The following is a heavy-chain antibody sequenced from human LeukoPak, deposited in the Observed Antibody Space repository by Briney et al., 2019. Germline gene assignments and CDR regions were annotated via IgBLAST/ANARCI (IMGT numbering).Heavy chain of an antibody. CDR2: ISYDGSNK. D-gene: IGHD3-22*01. CDR3: AKDKARNYYDSSGYDYYGMDV. Sequence: PGGSLRLSCAASGFTFSSYGMHWVRQAPGKGLEWVAVISYDGSNKYYADAVKGRFTISRDNSKNTLYLQMNSLRAEDTAVYYCAKDKARNYYDSSGYDYYGMDVWGQGTTVTVSS. V-gene: IGHV3-30*18. CDR1: GFTFSSYG. J-gene: IGHJ6*02.